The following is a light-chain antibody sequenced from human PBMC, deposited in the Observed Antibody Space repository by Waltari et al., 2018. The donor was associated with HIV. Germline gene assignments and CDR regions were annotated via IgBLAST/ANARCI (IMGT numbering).Light chain of an antibody. CDR2: GNG. CDR1: SSNTGTTA. J-gene: IGLJ1*01. V-gene: IGLV1-47*01. Sequence: QSVLTQPPSASGTPGRRVTISCSGCSSNTGTTAVSWYQELPGTAPKLLIFGNGQRPSGVPDRFSGSKSGTSASLAISGLRSEDEADYYCAAWDDSLSGSYVFGTGTKVTVL. CDR3: AAWDDSLSGSYV.